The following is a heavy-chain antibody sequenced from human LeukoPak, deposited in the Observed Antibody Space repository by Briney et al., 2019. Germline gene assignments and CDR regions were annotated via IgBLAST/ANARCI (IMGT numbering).Heavy chain of an antibody. CDR1: GFTFSSYA. V-gene: IGHV3-30*14. D-gene: IGHD3-22*01. Sequence: PGGSLRLSCAASGFTFSSYAMSWVRQAPGKGLEWVAVISYDGSNKYYADSVKGRFTISRDNSKNTLYLQMSSLRAEDTAVYYCVKGYDSSGYYPYYFDYWGQGTLVTVSS. CDR3: VKGYDSSGYYPYYFDY. J-gene: IGHJ4*02. CDR2: ISYDGSNK.